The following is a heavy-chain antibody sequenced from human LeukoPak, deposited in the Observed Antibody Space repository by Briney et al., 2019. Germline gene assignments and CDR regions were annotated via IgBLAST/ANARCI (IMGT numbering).Heavy chain of an antibody. CDR1: GFTFSNYW. Sequence: PGRSLRLSCAASGFTFSNYWMNWVRQAPGIGLEWVANIEHDGREKYYVDSVKGRFTISRGNANNSLYLQMNSLRPEDTAVYYCARDPNWGSEGDGFDVWGQGTMVTVSS. CDR3: ARDPNWGSEGDGFDV. V-gene: IGHV3-7*01. D-gene: IGHD7-27*01. CDR2: IEHDGREK. J-gene: IGHJ3*01.